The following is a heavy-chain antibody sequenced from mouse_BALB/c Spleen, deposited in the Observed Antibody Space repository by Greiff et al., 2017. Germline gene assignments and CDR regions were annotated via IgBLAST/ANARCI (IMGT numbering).Heavy chain of an antibody. CDR1: GFNIKDTY. V-gene: IGHV14-3*02. D-gene: IGHD1-1*01. J-gene: IGHJ2*01. CDR2: IDPANGNT. Sequence: EVKLMESGAELVKPGASVKLSCTASGFNIKDTYMHWVKQRPEQGLEWIGRIDPANGNTKYDPKFQGKATITADTSSNTAYLQLSSLTSEDTAVYYCAHYYGSSYNYFDYWGQGTTLTVSS. CDR3: AHYYGSSYNYFDY.